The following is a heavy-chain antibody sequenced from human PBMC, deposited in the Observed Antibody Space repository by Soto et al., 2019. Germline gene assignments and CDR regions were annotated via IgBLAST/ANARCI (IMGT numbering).Heavy chain of an antibody. D-gene: IGHD4-4*01. J-gene: IGHJ6*02. V-gene: IGHV1-69*13. CDR3: ARDRVMRGNSYYYGMDV. CDR2: IIPRFATP. Sequence: SVKVSCKTSGGTFSSFAISWVRLVPGQGLEWMGVIIPRFATPTYAQTFQGRVSITADESTSTAYMELSSLRSEDTAVYYCARDRVMRGNSYYYGMDVWGQGNTVTVSS. CDR1: GGTFSSFA.